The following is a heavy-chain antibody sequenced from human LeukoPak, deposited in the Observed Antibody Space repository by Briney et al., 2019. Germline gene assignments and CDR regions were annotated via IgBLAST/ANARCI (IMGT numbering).Heavy chain of an antibody. CDR2: IYWNGGST. CDR3: ARSHDYFDY. CDR1: GFTFDDNG. Sequence: GGSLRPSCAASGFTFDDNGMSWVRQAPGKPLEWVSGIYWNGGSTGYADSVKGRFTISRDNAKKSLYLQMNSLRTEDTALYYCARSHDYFDYWGQGTLVTVSS. J-gene: IGHJ4*02. V-gene: IGHV3-20*04.